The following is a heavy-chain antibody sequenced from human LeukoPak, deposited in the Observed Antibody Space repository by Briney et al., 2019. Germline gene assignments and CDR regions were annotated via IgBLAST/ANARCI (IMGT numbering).Heavy chain of an antibody. CDR2: IYHSGST. V-gene: IGHV4-30-2*01. J-gene: IGHJ4*02. CDR1: GGSISSGGYS. D-gene: IGHD3-10*01. CDR3: ATSSGGSGTYFDY. Sequence: SETLSLTCTVSGGSISSGGYSWTWIRQPPGKGLEWIGYIYHSGSTYYNPSLKSRLTISVDRSKNQFSLRLSSVTAADTAFYYCATSSGGSGTYFDYWGQGTLVTVSS.